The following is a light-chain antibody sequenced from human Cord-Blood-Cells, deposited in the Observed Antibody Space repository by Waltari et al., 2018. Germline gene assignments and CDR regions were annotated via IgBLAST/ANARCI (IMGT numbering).Light chain of an antibody. CDR2: GAS. J-gene: IGKJ2*01. V-gene: IGKV3-15*01. CDR1: QSVSSN. CDR3: QQYNNWPPYT. Sequence: EIVMTPSPATLSVSPGDRATLSCRASQSVSSNLAWYQQKPGQAPRLLIYGASTRATGIPARFSGSGSGTEFTLTISSLQSEDFAVYDCQQYNNWPPYTFGQGTKLEIK.